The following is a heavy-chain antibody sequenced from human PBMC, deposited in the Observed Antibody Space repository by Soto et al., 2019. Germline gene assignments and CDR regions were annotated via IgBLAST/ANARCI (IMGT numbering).Heavy chain of an antibody. CDR2: IIPIFGSA. CDR3: AGTREIPYYHGMDV. D-gene: IGHD2-2*02. J-gene: IGHJ6*02. V-gene: IGHV1-69*01. CDR1: GGTLSSYA. Sequence: QVQLVQSGAEVKKPGSSVKVSCKAPGGTLSSYAINWVRQAPGPGLEWMGGIIPIFGSAKYAPKFQGRVTISADESTSTAYMEESSLRSEDTAVYYCAGTREIPYYHGMDVWGQGTTVTVSS.